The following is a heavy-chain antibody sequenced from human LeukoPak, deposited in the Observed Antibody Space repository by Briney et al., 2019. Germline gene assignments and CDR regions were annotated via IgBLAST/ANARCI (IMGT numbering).Heavy chain of an antibody. CDR3: ARDALSYYYGMDV. CDR2: IYYSGST. V-gene: IGHV4-59*01. J-gene: IGHJ6*02. CDR1: GGSISSYY. Sequence: SETLSLTCTVSGGSISSYYWSWIRQPPGKGLEWIGYIYYSGSTNYNPSLKSRVTISVDTPKNQFSLKLSSVTAADTAVYYCARDALSYYYGMDVWGQGTTVTVSS.